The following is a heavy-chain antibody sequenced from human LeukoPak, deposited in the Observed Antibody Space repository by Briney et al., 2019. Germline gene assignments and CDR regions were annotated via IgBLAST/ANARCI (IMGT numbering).Heavy chain of an antibody. J-gene: IGHJ5*02. CDR1: GYSISSGYY. CDR2: IYHSGST. CDR3: ARHDFWSGYSRGWFDP. D-gene: IGHD3-3*01. Sequence: SKTLSLTCAVSGYSISSGYYWGWIRQPPGKGLEWIGSIYHSGSTYYNPSLKSRVTISVDTSKNQFSLKLSSVTAADTAVYYCARHDFWSGYSRGWFDPWGQGTLVTVSS. V-gene: IGHV4-38-2*01.